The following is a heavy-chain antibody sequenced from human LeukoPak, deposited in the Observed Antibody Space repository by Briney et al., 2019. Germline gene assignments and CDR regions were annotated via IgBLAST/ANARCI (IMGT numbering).Heavy chain of an antibody. CDR3: ARDLHGGGDS. V-gene: IGHV3-53*01. CDR2: IYGGDDT. J-gene: IGHJ4*02. Sequence: GGSLRLSCAASGFTVRSNYMNWVRQAPGKGLEWVSVIYGGDDTYYAASVKGRFTISRDNSRNTLYLQKNTLRAEDTAVYYCARDLHGGGDSWGQGTLVTVSS. D-gene: IGHD4-23*01. CDR1: GFTVRSNY.